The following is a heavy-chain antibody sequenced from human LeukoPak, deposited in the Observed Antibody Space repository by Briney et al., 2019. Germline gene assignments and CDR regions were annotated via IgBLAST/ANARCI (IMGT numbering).Heavy chain of an antibody. CDR1: GGSISRSSYH. V-gene: IGHV4-39*07. CDR3: ARETRSSSWSIEYYFEY. J-gene: IGHJ4*02. Sequence: PSETLSLTCTLSGGSISRSSYHWGWIRPSPGKGLEWSVSISYSASTEYNPSLKSRVTISVDTSKIQFSLNLTSVTGAGRAVYYCARETRSSSWSIEYYFEYLGQGTLVTVSS. CDR2: ISYSAST. D-gene: IGHD6-13*01.